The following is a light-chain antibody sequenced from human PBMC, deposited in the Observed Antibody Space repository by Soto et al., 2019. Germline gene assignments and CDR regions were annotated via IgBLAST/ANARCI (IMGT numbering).Light chain of an antibody. Sequence: EIVLTQSPATLSLSPGESATLSCRASQSVSTFLAWYQHKPGQAPRLLIYDASNRATGIPDRCRGSGSGTDFTLTISSLEPEDFALYYCRQGTDWPPGTFGQGTKVEIK. CDR1: QSVSTF. CDR3: RQGTDWPPGT. V-gene: IGKV3-11*01. CDR2: DAS. J-gene: IGKJ1*01.